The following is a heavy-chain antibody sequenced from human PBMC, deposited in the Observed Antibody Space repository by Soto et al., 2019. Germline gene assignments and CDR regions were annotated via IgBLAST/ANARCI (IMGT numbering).Heavy chain of an antibody. CDR3: ARHHDS. CDR2: IYYSGST. CDR1: GGSISSYY. Sequence: QVQLQESGPGLVKPSETLSLTCTVSGGSISSYYWSWIRQPRGKGLEWIGYIYYSGSTNYNPSLQSRVTISVDTSKNQFSLKLSSVTAADTAGYYCARHHDSWGQGTLVTVSS. J-gene: IGHJ4*02. V-gene: IGHV4-59*08.